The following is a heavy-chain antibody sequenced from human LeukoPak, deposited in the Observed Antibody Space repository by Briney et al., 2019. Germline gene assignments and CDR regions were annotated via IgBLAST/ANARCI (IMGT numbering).Heavy chain of an antibody. CDR3: ARDQQWLSQDYYYGMDV. Sequence: GGSLRLSCAASGFPFSSYTMNWVRQAPGKGLEWVSSISSSSTYIYYAESLKGRFTISRDNAKNSLYLQMNSLRAEDTAVYYCARDQQWLSQDYYYGMDVWGQGTTVTVSS. J-gene: IGHJ6*02. V-gene: IGHV3-21*01. D-gene: IGHD6-19*01. CDR2: ISSSSTYI. CDR1: GFPFSSYT.